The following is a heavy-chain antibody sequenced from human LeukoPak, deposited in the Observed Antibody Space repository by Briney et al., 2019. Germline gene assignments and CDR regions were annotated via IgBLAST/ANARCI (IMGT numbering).Heavy chain of an antibody. CDR1: GYTFTSYG. V-gene: IGHV1-18*01. Sequence: GASVKVSCKASGYTFTSYGISWVRQAPGQGLEWMGWFSAYIGNTNYAQKLQGRVTMTTDTSTSTAYMELRSLRSDDTAVYYCARDGVRGAYYDFWSGYTSRYYYYMDVWGKGTTVTVSS. CDR3: ARDGVRGAYYDFWSGYTSRYYYYMDV. D-gene: IGHD3-3*01. J-gene: IGHJ6*03. CDR2: FSAYIGNT.